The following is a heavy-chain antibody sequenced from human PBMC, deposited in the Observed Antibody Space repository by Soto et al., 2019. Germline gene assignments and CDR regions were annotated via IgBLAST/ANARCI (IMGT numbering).Heavy chain of an antibody. Sequence: SETLSLTCSVSGGSISSGYYYWSWIRQPPGKGLAWIGNIYYSGNTYYNPSLKSRLIISIDRYKNQFSLKVGSVTAADTAVYYCPRSSLYGMDVWGQTPTVTVSS. V-gene: IGHV4-30-4*01. D-gene: IGHD1-1*01. CDR1: GGSISSGYYY. J-gene: IGHJ6*02. CDR3: PRSSLYGMDV. CDR2: IYYSGNT.